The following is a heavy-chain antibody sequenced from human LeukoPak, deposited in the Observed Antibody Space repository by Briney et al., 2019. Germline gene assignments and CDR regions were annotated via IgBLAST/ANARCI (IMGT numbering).Heavy chain of an antibody. D-gene: IGHD4-11*01. CDR3: AKASMTTVTTFFDY. V-gene: IGHV3-23*01. Sequence: GGSLRLSCAASQFTFSNFPMSWVRQAPGRGLEWDSVISGSGATTYYADSVRGRFTISRDNSKNTMYLQMNSLRAEDTAVYYCAKASMTTVTTFFDYWGLGTLVTVSS. CDR2: ISGSGATT. J-gene: IGHJ4*02. CDR1: QFTFSNFP.